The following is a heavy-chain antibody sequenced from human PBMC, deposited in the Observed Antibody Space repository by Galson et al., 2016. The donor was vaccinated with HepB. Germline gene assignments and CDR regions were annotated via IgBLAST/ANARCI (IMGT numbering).Heavy chain of an antibody. J-gene: IGHJ3*02. CDR3: ATDTKDYDGVAADGVLDI. D-gene: IGHD3-22*01. CDR1: GFTFRNYA. CDR2: ISNTGTKT. Sequence: SLRLSCAASGFTFRNYALSWFHQAPGKGLEWVSSISNTGTKTYYADSVKGRFTISRDNTKKSLYLQMNSLRAEDTAIYYFATDTKDYDGVAADGVLDIWGQGTMVTVS. V-gene: IGHV3-23*05.